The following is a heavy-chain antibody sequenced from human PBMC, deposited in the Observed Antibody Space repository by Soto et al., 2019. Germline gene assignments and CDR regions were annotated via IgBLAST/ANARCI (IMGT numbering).Heavy chain of an antibody. CDR3: AADPYCGVYCYFDY. Sequence: GASVKVSCKASGFTFFTSAIQWVRQARGQRLEWMGWIVVGSGNTNYAQKFQERVTITRDMSTNTAYMELTSLRSEDTAVYYCAADPYCGVYCYFDYWGQGTMVTVSS. CDR1: GFTFFTSA. V-gene: IGHV1-58*02. CDR2: IVVGSGNT. D-gene: IGHD2-21*02. J-gene: IGHJ4*02.